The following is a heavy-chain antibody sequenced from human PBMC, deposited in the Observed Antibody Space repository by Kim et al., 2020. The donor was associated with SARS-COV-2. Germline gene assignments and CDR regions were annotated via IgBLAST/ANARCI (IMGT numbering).Heavy chain of an antibody. D-gene: IGHD3-10*01. CDR2: VSGDGGRT. Sequence: GGSLRLSCTPSGFTFSSDTMTWVRQAPGKGLEWVSGVSGDGGRTDDADSVKGRFTISRDNSKNTLYLQMNSLRAEDTAVYYCAKVGFGELLSPFDHWGQGTLVTVSS. J-gene: IGHJ4*02. CDR1: GFTFSSDT. CDR3: AKVGFGELLSPFDH. V-gene: IGHV3-23*01.